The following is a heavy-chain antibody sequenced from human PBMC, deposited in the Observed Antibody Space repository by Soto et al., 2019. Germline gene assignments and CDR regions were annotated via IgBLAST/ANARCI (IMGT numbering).Heavy chain of an antibody. V-gene: IGHV4-39*02. CDR2: IYYSGST. D-gene: IGHD2-2*01. CDR1: GGSISSSSYY. J-gene: IGHJ4*02. CDR3: ASRSTSSWSYFDC. Sequence: QLQLQESGPGLVKPSETLSLTCTVSGGSISSSSYYWDWIRQTPGKGLEWIGSIYYSGSTYYNPSLKSRVTISVDTSKKHCSLKLSSVTAADTAVYYCASRSTSSWSYFDCWGQGTLVTVSS.